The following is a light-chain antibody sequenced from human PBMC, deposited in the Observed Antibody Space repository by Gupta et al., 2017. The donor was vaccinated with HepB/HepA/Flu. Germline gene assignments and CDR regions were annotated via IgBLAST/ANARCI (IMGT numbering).Light chain of an antibody. V-gene: IGKV3-11*01. CDR3: QQSSNWPPIT. CDR2: DAS. CDR1: RSVGTS. J-gene: IGKJ5*01. Sequence: ELVLTHSPDSLSLSPGGRATLSCRATRSVGTSLAWYQQKPVQPPRLLIYDASKRAAGVPARFSGSGSLADFTLTISDLEPEDFAIYYCQQSSNWPPITFGQGTRLEIK.